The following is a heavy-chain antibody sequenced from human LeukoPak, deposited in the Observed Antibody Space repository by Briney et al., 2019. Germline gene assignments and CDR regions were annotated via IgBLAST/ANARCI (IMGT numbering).Heavy chain of an antibody. D-gene: IGHD6-19*01. J-gene: IGHJ4*02. CDR2: IYYSGST. Sequence: ETLSLTCTVSGGSISSYYWSWIRQPPGKGLEWIGYIYYSGSTNYNPSLKSRVTISVDTSKNQFSLKLSSVTAANTAVYYCARDEGYSSGWYSYWGQGTLVTVSS. CDR1: GGSISSYY. CDR3: ARDEGYSSGWYSY. V-gene: IGHV4-59*01.